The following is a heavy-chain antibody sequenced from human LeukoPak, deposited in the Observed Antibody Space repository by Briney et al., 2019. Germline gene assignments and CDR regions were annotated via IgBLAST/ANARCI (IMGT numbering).Heavy chain of an antibody. CDR1: GYTFTGYY. J-gene: IGHJ4*02. Sequence: ASVKVSCKASGYTFTGYYMHWVRQAPGQGLEWMGRINPNSGGTNYAQKFQGRVTMTRDTFISTAYMELSRLRSDDTAVYYCARVNNRYSSSRCDYWGQGTLVTVSS. CDR3: ARVNNRYSSSRCDY. D-gene: IGHD6-13*01. CDR2: INPNSGGT. V-gene: IGHV1-2*06.